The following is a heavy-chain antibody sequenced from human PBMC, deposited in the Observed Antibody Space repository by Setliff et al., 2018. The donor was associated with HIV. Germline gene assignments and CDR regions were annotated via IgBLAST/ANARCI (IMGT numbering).Heavy chain of an antibody. CDR1: GASLSTHS. Sequence: PSETLSLTCVISGASLSTHSWSWIRQSPGKGLEWIGNIHYTGISDFNPSPKRRATISLERPKMQFSLKLSSVTAAATAIYYGARDPGRTAAGTEYFDYWGQGVLVTVSS. CDR2: IHYTGIS. D-gene: IGHD6-13*01. CDR3: ARDPGRTAAGTEYFDY. J-gene: IGHJ4*02. V-gene: IGHV4-59*11.